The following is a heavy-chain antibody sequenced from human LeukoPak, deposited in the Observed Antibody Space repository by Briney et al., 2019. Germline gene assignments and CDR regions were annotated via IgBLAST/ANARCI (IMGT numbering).Heavy chain of an antibody. CDR3: ASWASIAAAGTDTDY. Sequence: ASVKVSCKASGYTFTGYYMHWVRQAPGQGLEWMGWINPNSGGTNYAQKFQGRVTMTRDTSISTAYMELSRLRSDDTAVYYCASWASIAAAGTDTDYWGQGTLVTVSS. CDR2: INPNSGGT. V-gene: IGHV1-2*02. CDR1: GYTFTGYY. D-gene: IGHD6-13*01. J-gene: IGHJ4*02.